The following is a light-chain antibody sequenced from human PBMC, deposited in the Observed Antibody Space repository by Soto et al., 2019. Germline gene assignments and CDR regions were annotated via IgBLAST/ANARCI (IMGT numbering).Light chain of an antibody. CDR3: EPRSHRSPN. CDR1: QSVSSY. Sequence: EIVLTQSPATLSLSPGERATLSCRASQSVSSYLAWYQQKPGQAPRLLSYDASNRATGIPARFSGSGSGTDFTLTISSLVPEDFAVYYCEPRSHRSPNFGQGTRLEIK. CDR2: DAS. J-gene: IGKJ5*01. V-gene: IGKV3-11*01.